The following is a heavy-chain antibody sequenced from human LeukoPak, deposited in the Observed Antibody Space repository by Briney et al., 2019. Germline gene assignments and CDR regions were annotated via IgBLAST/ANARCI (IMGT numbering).Heavy chain of an antibody. J-gene: IGHJ5*02. CDR2: INHSGST. Sequence: SETLSLTCAVYGGSFSGYYWSWIRQPPGKGLEWIGEINHSGSTNYNPSLKSRVTISVDTSKNQFSLKLSSVTAADTAVYYCAKRPQMFDPWGQGTLVTVSS. CDR1: GGSFSGYY. CDR3: AKRPQMFDP. V-gene: IGHV4-34*01.